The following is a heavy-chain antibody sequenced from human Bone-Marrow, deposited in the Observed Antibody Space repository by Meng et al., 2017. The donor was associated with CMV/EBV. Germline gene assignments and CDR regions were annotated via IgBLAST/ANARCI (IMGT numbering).Heavy chain of an antibody. Sequence: GGSLRLSCAASGFTFSSYWMSWVRQAPGKGLEWVANIKQDGSEKYYVDSVKGRFTISRDNSKNTLYLQMNSLRAEDTAVYYCSTGPIAAAGTEYWGQGTLVTVPS. D-gene: IGHD6-13*01. V-gene: IGHV3-7*01. J-gene: IGHJ4*02. CDR3: STGPIAAAGTEY. CDR1: GFTFSSYW. CDR2: IKQDGSEK.